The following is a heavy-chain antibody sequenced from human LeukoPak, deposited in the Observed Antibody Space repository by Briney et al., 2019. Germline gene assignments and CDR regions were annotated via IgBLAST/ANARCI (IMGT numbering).Heavy chain of an antibody. CDR2: ISYNGKT. CDR3: TRVGPSLHWNPDY. D-gene: IGHD1-1*01. J-gene: IGHJ4*02. V-gene: IGHV4-59*01. Sequence: SESLSLTCTVSGGSMSCYYWMWIRQPPGKGLEWIGSISYNGKTNHNPSLKSRVTISVDTSKNQFSLKLSSVTAADTAVYYCTRVGPSLHWNPDYWGQGTLVTVSS. CDR1: GGSMSCYY.